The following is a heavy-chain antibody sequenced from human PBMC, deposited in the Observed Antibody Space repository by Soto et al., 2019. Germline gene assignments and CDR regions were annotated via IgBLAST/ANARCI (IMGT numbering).Heavy chain of an antibody. D-gene: IGHD3-22*01. CDR2: ISYDGSNK. CDR1: GFTFSSYG. Sequence: QVQLVESGGGVVQPGRSLRLSCAASGFTFSSYGMHWVRQAPGKGLEWVAVISYDGSNKYYADSVKGRFTISRDNSKNTLYLQMNSLRAEDTAVYYCAKDMYHYYSSGYYFDYWGPGTMVTVSS. V-gene: IGHV3-30*18. J-gene: IGHJ4*02. CDR3: AKDMYHYYSSGYYFDY.